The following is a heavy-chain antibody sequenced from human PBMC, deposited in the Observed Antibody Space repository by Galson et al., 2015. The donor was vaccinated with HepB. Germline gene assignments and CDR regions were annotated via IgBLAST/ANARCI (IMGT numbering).Heavy chain of an antibody. J-gene: IGHJ6*02. V-gene: IGHV1-46*03. D-gene: IGHD3-22*01. Sequence: SVKVSCKASGYTFTSYYMHWVRQAPGQGLEWMGIINPSGGSTSYAQKFQGRVTMTRDTSTSTVYMELSSLRSEDTAVYYCAREGGKGDSSGYYYHYYYYGMDVWGQGTTVTVSS. CDR2: INPSGGST. CDR3: AREGGKGDSSGYYYHYYYYGMDV. CDR1: GYTFTSYY.